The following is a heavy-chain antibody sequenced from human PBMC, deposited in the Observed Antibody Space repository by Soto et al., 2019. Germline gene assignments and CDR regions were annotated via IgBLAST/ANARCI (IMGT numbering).Heavy chain of an antibody. J-gene: IGHJ6*02. V-gene: IGHV4-31*03. Sequence: SETLSLTCTVSGGSISSGGNYWNWIRQHPGKGLEWIGYIYYSGSTYYNPSLKSRVTISVDTSKNQFSLKLSSVTAADTAVYYCARDPSIADFYGMDVWGQGTTVTVSS. CDR2: IYYSGST. CDR1: GGSISSGGNY. CDR3: ARDPSIADFYGMDV. D-gene: IGHD6-13*01.